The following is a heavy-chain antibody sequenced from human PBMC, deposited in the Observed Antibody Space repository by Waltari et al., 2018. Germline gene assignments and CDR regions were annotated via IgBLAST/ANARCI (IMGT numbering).Heavy chain of an antibody. V-gene: IGHV1-18*01. D-gene: IGHD6-13*01. J-gene: IGHJ4*02. CDR1: GYSFTSYG. Sequence: QVQLVQSGAEVKKPGASVKVSCKASGYSFTSYGISWVRQAPGQGLEWMGWRSGYNGVTQYAQKLQDRVTISVDTSKNQFSLKLSSMTAADTAVYYCGLSSNSWYGSAFDYWGQGTLVTASS. CDR2: RSGYNGVT. CDR3: GLSSNSWYGSAFDY.